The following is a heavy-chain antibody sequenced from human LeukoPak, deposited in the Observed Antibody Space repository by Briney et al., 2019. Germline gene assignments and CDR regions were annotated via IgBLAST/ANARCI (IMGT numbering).Heavy chain of an antibody. CDR3: ARDGQDYGDYFWYFDY. J-gene: IGHJ4*02. CDR1: GFTFSSYG. CDR2: ISYDGSNK. D-gene: IGHD4-17*01. Sequence: PGRSLRLSCAASGFTFSSYGMHWVRQAPGKGLEWVAVISYDGSNKYYADSVKGRFTISRDNSKNTLYLQMNSLRAEDTAVYYCARDGQDYGDYFWYFDYWGQGTLVTVSS. V-gene: IGHV3-30*03.